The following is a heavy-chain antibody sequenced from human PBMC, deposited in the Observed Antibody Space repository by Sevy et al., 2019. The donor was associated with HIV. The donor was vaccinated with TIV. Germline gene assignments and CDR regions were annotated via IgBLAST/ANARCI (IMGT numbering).Heavy chain of an antibody. CDR1: GFTFSDYY. J-gene: IGHJ4*02. CDR2: ISSSGSTI. V-gene: IGHV3-11*01. D-gene: IGHD3-10*01. CDR3: AGEGSSMVRGVVFDG. Sequence: GGSLRLSCAASGFTFSDYYLSWIRQAPGKGLEWVSYISSSGSTIYYADSVKGRFTISRDNAKNSLYLQMISLRAEDTAVYYCAGEGSSMVRGVVFDGWGQGTLVTVSS.